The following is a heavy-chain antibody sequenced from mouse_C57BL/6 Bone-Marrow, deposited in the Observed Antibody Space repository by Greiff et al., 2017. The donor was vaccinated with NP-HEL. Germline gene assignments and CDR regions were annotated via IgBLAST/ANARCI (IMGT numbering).Heavy chain of an antibody. J-gene: IGHJ3*01. CDR2: ISSGSSTI. V-gene: IGHV5-17*01. D-gene: IGHD1-1*01. Sequence: EVKLMESGGGLVKPGGSLTLSCAASGFTFSDYGMHWVRPAPEKGLEWVAYISSGSSTIYYADTVKGRFTISRDNAKKTLFLQMTSLRSEDTAMYYCARYGSSYGWFAYWGQGTLVTVSA. CDR3: ARYGSSYGWFAY. CDR1: GFTFSDYG.